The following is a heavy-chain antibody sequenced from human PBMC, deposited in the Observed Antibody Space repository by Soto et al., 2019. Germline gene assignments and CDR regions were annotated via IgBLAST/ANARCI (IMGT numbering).Heavy chain of an antibody. D-gene: IGHD3-10*01. J-gene: IGHJ4*02. V-gene: IGHV4-59*01. CDR3: ARSFMVPVDFFDY. CDR1: YGALRSNY. CDR2: IYYSVST. Sequence: WDTRFITSPLSYGALRSNYWSWIRQSPGKGLEWIGNIYYSVSTNYNPSLKSRVTMSVDTSKNQFTLKLSSVTAADTGVYFCARSFMVPVDFFDYWGQGTLVTVSS.